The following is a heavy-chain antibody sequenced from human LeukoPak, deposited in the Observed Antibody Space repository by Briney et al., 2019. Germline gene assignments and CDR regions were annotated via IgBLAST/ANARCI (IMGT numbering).Heavy chain of an antibody. V-gene: IGHV4-59*01. D-gene: IGHD3-22*01. CDR3: ARVTMVVGVLFDY. CDR1: GGSISSYY. Sequence: SETLSLTCTVSGGSISSYYWSWVRQPPGEGLEWIGYIYYSGSTNYNPSLKSRVTISVDTSKNQFSLKLSSVTAADTAVYYCARVTMVVGVLFDYWGQGTLVTVSS. J-gene: IGHJ4*02. CDR2: IYYSGST.